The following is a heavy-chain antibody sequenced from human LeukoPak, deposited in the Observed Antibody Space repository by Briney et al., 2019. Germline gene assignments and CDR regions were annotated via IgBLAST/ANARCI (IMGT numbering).Heavy chain of an antibody. V-gene: IGHV4-59*08. D-gene: IGHD3-22*01. CDR3: ASLDSSGYYRFDY. CDR1: GGSISSCY. CDR2: IYYSGST. J-gene: IGHJ4*02. Sequence: SETLSLTCTVSGGSISSCYWSWIRQPPGKGLEWIGYIYYSGSTNYNPSLKSRVTISVDTSKNQFSLKLSSVTAADTAVYYCASLDSSGYYRFDYWGQGTLVTVSS.